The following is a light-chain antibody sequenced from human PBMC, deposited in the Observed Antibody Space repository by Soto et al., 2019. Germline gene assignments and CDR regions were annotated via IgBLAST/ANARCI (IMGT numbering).Light chain of an antibody. CDR1: QSVSSH. Sequence: EIVMTQSPATLSVSPGEGATVSCGASQSVSSHLAWYQHKPGQAPRLLFYDASTRATGIPARFSGSGSGTEFTLTISSLQSEDFAVYYCQNYHGWPITFGQGTRLEIK. J-gene: IGKJ5*01. CDR3: QNYHGWPIT. CDR2: DAS. V-gene: IGKV3-15*01.